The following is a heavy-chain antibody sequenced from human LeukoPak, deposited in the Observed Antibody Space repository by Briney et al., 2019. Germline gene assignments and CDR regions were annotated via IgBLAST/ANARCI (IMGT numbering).Heavy chain of an antibody. CDR3: ARVGYDSSGYYRGFDY. J-gene: IGHJ4*02. CDR1: GASISSGSYS. V-gene: IGHV4-61*02. D-gene: IGHD3-22*01. Sequence: SETLSLTCTVSGASISSGSYSWNWIRQPAGKGLEWTGRIYTSGTINYSPSLKSRVTISVDTSKNQISLKLRSVAAADTAVYYCARVGYDSSGYYRGFDYWGQGTLVTVSS. CDR2: IYTSGTI.